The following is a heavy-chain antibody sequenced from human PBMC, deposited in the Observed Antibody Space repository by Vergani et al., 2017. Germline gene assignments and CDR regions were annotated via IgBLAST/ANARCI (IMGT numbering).Heavy chain of an antibody. CDR3: ARTPFGWFDP. CDR1: GFTFSSYS. J-gene: IGHJ5*02. V-gene: IGHV3-48*01. Sequence: EVQLVESGGGLVQPGGSLRLSCAASGFTFSSYSMNWVRQAPGKGLEWVSYISSSSSTIYYADSVKGRFTISRDNAKNSLYLQMNSLRAEDTAVYYCARTPFGWFDPWGQGTLVTVSS. D-gene: IGHD3-10*01. CDR2: ISSSSSTI.